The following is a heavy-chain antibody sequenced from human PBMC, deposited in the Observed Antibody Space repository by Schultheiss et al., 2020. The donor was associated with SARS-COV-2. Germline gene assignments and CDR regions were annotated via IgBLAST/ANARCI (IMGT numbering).Heavy chain of an antibody. CDR2: IYHSGST. Sequence: SETLSLTCAVSGGSISSGGYYWSWIRQPAGKGLEWIGEIYHSGSTNYNPSLKSRVTMSVDTSKNQFSLKLSSVTAADTAVYYCARLSSGWYLDYWGQGTLVTVSS. CDR1: GGSISSGGYY. CDR3: ARLSSGWYLDY. J-gene: IGHJ4*02. D-gene: IGHD6-19*01. V-gene: IGHV4-61*10.